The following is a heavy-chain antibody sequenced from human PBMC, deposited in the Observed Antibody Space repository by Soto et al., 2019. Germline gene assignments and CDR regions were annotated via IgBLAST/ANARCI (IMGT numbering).Heavy chain of an antibody. Sequence: SETLSLTCAVYGGSFSGYYWSWIRQPPGKGLEWIGEINHSGSTNYNPSLKSRVTISVDTSKNQFSLKLSSVTAADTAVYYCARGVSQVDVRGVTDPPHYGMDVWGQGPTGTVSS. CDR1: GGSFSGYY. CDR2: INHSGST. V-gene: IGHV4-34*01. D-gene: IGHD3-10*02. J-gene: IGHJ6*02. CDR3: ARGVSQVDVRGVTDPPHYGMDV.